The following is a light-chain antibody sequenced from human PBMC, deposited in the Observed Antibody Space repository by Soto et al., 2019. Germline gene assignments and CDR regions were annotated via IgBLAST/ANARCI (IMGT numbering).Light chain of an antibody. CDR2: GAS. CDR3: QQYDNSPLT. Sequence: EIVLTQSPGTLSLSPGERATLSCRASQRVGRNYLAWYQQKPSQAPRLLIYGASSRATGIPDRFSGIGSGTDFTLTISRLEPEDFAVYYCQQYDNSPLTFGQGTKVDIK. CDR1: QRVGRNY. J-gene: IGKJ1*01. V-gene: IGKV3-20*01.